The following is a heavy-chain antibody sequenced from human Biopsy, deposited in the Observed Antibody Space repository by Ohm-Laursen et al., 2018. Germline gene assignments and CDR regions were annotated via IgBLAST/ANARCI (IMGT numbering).Heavy chain of an antibody. CDR2: VYSSGST. D-gene: IGHD6-19*01. CDR1: SGSISGYY. Sequence: SDTLSLTYTVSSGSISGYYWTWIRQAPGKGLEFIGYVYSSGSTNYNPSLKSRSTISLDTSRNQVSLSLSSATAADTAVYYCARGIAVVRSLDVWGQGTTVAVSS. J-gene: IGHJ6*02. CDR3: ARGIAVVRSLDV. V-gene: IGHV4-59*08.